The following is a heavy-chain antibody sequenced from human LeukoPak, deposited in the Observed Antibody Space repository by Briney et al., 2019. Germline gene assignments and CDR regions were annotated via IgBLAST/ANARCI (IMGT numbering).Heavy chain of an antibody. CDR2: IYHSGSS. CDR3: ARVGNCSSTSCYRDWFDP. D-gene: IGHD2-2*02. V-gene: IGHV4-59*11. Sequence: SETLSLTCTVSGVSISSHYWSWIRQPPGKGLEWIGYIYHSGSSNYNPSLKSRVTISVDTSKNQFSLKLSSVTAADTAVYYCARVGNCSSTSCYRDWFDPWGQGTLVTVSP. J-gene: IGHJ5*02. CDR1: GVSISSHY.